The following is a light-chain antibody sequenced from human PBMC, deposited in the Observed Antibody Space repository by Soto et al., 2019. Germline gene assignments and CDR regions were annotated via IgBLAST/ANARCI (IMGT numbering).Light chain of an antibody. J-gene: IGKJ2*01. CDR3: QLRSNWYT. Sequence: EIVLTQSPATLSLSPGERATLSCRASQSVSIYLAWYQQKPGQAPRLLIYDASNRATGIPPRLSGGGSGTDFTLTISSLEPEDFAVYYCQLRSNWYTFGQGTKVDIK. CDR1: QSVSIY. CDR2: DAS. V-gene: IGKV3-11*01.